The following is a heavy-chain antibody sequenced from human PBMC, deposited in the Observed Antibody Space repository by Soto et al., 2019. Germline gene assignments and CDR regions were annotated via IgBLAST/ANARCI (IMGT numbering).Heavy chain of an antibody. J-gene: IGHJ2*01. CDR2: IIPIFGTA. Sequence: QVQLVQSGAEVKKPGSSVTVSCKASGGTFSSYTISWVGQAPGQGLEWMGGIIPIFGTANYAQKFQGRVTITADESTSTAYMELSSLRSEDTDVYYCERGNHRWLQLWYFDLWGRGTLVTVSS. V-gene: IGHV1-69*12. D-gene: IGHD5-12*01. CDR1: GGTFSSYT. CDR3: ERGNHRWLQLWYFDL.